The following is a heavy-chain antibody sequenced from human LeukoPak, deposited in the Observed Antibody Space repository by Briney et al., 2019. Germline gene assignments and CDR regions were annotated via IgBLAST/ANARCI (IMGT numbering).Heavy chain of an antibody. CDR2: ISSSSSYI. CDR1: GFTFSSYS. J-gene: IGHJ4*02. D-gene: IGHD1-26*01. CDR3: AREGGGAFPTDY. V-gene: IGHV3-21*01. Sequence: PGGSLRLSCAASGFTFSSYSMNWVRQAPGRGLEWVSSISSSSSYIYYADSVKGRFTISRDNAKNSLYLQMNSLRAEDTAVYYCAREGGGAFPTDYWGQGTLVTVSS.